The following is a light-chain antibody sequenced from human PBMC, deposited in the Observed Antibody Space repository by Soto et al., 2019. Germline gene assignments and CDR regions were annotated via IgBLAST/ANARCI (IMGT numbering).Light chain of an antibody. CDR2: RNN. Sequence: QSVLTQPPSVSGAAGQRVSISCTGSTSNIGNYYVHWYQQLPEAAPKLLIYRNNQRPSGVPDRFSGSKSGTSASLAISGLRSDYYADYYCAAWDDIMSVLFGTGNNVTDL. J-gene: IGLJ1*01. CDR3: AAWDDIMSVL. V-gene: IGLV1-47*01. CDR1: TSNIGNYY.